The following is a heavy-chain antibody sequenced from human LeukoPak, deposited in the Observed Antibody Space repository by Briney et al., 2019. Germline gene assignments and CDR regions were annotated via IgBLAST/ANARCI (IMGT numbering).Heavy chain of an antibody. J-gene: IGHJ6*04. CDR2: IEQDGSEK. D-gene: IGHD2-15*01. CDR3: ARASLHCSGGSCYPAGGMDV. V-gene: IGHV3-7*03. CDR1: GFTFSSYW. Sequence: AGGSLRLSCAASGFTFSSYWMSWVRQAPGKGLEWVANIEQDGSEKYYVDSVKGRFTISRDNAKNSLYLQMNSLRAEDTAVYYCARASLHCSGGSCYPAGGMDVWGKGTTVTVSS.